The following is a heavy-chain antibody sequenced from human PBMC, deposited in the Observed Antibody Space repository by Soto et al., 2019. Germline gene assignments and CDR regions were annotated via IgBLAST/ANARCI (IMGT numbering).Heavy chain of an antibody. V-gene: IGHV4-30-4*01. CDR1: SVSVSSGEHY. Sequence: SETLSLTCTVSSVSVSSGEHYWSWIRQPPGRGLEWIGYIYNRGNTDYNPSLKSRVTMSIDTSKNQFSLKVRSVTAADTAVYYCASSTRTRGRLFDPWGQGTLVTVSS. J-gene: IGHJ5*02. CDR3: ASSTRTRGRLFDP. D-gene: IGHD2-2*01. CDR2: IYNRGNT.